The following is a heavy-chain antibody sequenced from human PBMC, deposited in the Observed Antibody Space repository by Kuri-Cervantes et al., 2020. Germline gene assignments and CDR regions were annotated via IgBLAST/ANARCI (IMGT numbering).Heavy chain of an antibody. V-gene: IGHV4-34*01. CDR3: ARVLQPSYGTFDY. D-gene: IGHD5-18*01. CDR1: GGSFSGYY. CDR2: IKHSGSI. J-gene: IGHJ4*02. Sequence: SETLSLTCAVYGGSFSGYYWNWIRQPPGKGLEWIGEIKHSGSINYNPSLKSRVTISVDTSKNQFSLKLSSVTAADTAVYYCARVLQPSYGTFDYWGQGTLVTVSS.